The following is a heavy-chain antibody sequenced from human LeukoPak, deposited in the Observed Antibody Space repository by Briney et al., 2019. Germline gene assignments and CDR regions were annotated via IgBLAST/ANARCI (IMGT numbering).Heavy chain of an antibody. V-gene: IGHV3-66*01. CDR1: GFTISSDY. CDR3: ARVVGATHFDY. J-gene: IGHJ4*02. CDR2: IYTGGTT. Sequence: GGSLRLSCAASGFTISSDYMSWVRQAPGKGLECVSVIYTGGTTYYADSVKGRFTISRDNSKNTLHLQMHSLRAEDTAVYYCARVVGATHFDYWGQGTLVTVSS. D-gene: IGHD1-26*01.